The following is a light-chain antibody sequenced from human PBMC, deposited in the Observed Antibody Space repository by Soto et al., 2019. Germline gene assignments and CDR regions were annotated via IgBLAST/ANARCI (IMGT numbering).Light chain of an antibody. Sequence: QSALTQPASVSGSPGQSITISCTGTSSDVGGYNYVSWYQHHPGKAPKHMIYEVSNRPSGVSNRVSGSKSGNTASLSISGLQAEDEADYYCSSYTTSYTQVFGGGTKVTVL. CDR1: SSDVGGYNY. J-gene: IGLJ3*02. CDR3: SSYTTSYTQV. CDR2: EVS. V-gene: IGLV2-14*01.